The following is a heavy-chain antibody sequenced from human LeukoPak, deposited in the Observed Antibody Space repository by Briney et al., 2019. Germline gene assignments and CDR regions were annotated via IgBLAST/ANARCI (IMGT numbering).Heavy chain of an antibody. V-gene: IGHV3-30-3*01. CDR2: IVYDGSSK. Sequence: PGGSLRLSCAASGFTFSSYWMSWVRLAPGRGLEWVAVIVYDGSSKYYADSVKGRFTISRDNSKNTLYLQMNSLKTEDTAVYYCARDLSAVAGTAYFDPWGQGTLVTVSS. CDR1: GFTFSSYW. D-gene: IGHD6-19*01. J-gene: IGHJ5*02. CDR3: ARDLSAVAGTAYFDP.